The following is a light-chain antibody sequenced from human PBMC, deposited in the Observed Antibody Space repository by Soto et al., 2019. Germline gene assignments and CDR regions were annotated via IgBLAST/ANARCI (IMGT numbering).Light chain of an antibody. CDR1: QSISNY. CDR3: QQSYSTRIT. CDR2: AAS. V-gene: IGKV1-39*01. Sequence: DIQMTQSPSSLSASVGDRVTMAFRSSQSISNYLNWYQQKPGKAPKLLSYAASSLQSGVPSRFSGSGSGTDFTLTISSLQPEDFATYYCQQSYSTRITFGQGTRLEI. J-gene: IGKJ5*01.